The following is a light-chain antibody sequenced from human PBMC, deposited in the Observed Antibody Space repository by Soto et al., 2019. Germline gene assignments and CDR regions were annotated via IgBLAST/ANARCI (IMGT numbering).Light chain of an antibody. CDR3: AAWDGSLNNVL. Sequence: QSVLTQPTSASGTPGQRVTISCSGSGSSIGTNTVNWYRQLPGTAPKLLIYGNNQRPSGVPDRFSGSKSGTSASLAISGLHSEDEAEYYCAAWDGSLNNVLFGGGTKPTVL. CDR1: GSSIGTNT. CDR2: GNN. V-gene: IGLV1-44*01. J-gene: IGLJ2*01.